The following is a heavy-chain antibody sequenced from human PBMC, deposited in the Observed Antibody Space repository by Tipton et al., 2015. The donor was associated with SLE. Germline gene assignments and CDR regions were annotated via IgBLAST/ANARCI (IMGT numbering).Heavy chain of an antibody. Sequence: TLSLTCAVSGGSISSSNWWSWVRQPPGKGLEWIGEINHSGSTNYNPSLKSRVTISVDTSKNQFSLKLSSVTAADTAVYYCARGVPTSVAAADWFDPWGQGTLVTVSS. V-gene: IGHV4-4*02. CDR3: ARGVPTSVAAADWFDP. D-gene: IGHD6-13*01. J-gene: IGHJ5*02. CDR1: GGSISSSNW. CDR2: INHSGST.